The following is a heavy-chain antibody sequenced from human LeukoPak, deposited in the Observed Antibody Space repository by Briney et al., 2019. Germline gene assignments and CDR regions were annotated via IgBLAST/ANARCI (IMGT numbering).Heavy chain of an antibody. D-gene: IGHD3-22*01. Sequence: PSETLSLTCTVSGGSISSSSYYWGWIRQPPGKGLEWIGSIYYSGSTYYNPSLKSRDTISEDTSKNQFSLKLSSVTAADTAVYYCARHGNSITMIAVFDYWGQGTLVTVSS. CDR1: GGSISSSSYY. CDR3: ARHGNSITMIAVFDY. CDR2: IYYSGST. J-gene: IGHJ4*02. V-gene: IGHV4-39*01.